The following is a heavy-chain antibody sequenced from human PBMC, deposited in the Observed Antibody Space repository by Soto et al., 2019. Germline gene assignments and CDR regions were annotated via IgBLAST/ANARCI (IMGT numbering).Heavy chain of an antibody. CDR1: GYTFTSYG. Sequence: GASVKVSCKASGYTFTSYGISCVRQAPGQGLEWMGWISAYNGNTNYAQKLQGRVTMTTDTSTSTAYMELRSLRSDDTAVYYCARDGFTMIVVVVQPDYWGQGTLVTVSS. CDR2: ISAYNGNT. J-gene: IGHJ4*02. CDR3: ARDGFTMIVVVVQPDY. V-gene: IGHV1-18*04. D-gene: IGHD3-22*01.